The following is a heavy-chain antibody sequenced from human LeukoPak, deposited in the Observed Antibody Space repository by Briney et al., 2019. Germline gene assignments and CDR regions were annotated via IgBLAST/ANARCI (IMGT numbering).Heavy chain of an antibody. J-gene: IGHJ4*02. CDR1: GFTFSSYA. CDR2: ISYDGSNK. Sequence: GRSLRLSCAASGFTFSSYAMHWVRQAPGKGLEWVADISYDGSNKYYADSVKGRFTISRDNSKNTLYLQMNSLRAEDTAVYYCARELSEMATIQNDYWGQGTLVTVSS. D-gene: IGHD5-24*01. V-gene: IGHV3-30-3*01. CDR3: ARELSEMATIQNDY.